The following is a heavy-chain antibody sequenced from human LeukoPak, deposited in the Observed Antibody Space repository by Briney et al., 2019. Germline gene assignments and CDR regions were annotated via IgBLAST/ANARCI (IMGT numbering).Heavy chain of an antibody. D-gene: IGHD1-14*01. V-gene: IGHV3-30*18. J-gene: IGHJ4*02. CDR2: ISYDGSNK. CDR1: GFTFSSYG. CDR3: AKVRRTGFSGFDY. Sequence: PGGSLRLSCAASGFTFSSYGMHWVRQAPGKGLEWVAVISYDGSNKYYADSVKGRFTISRDNSKNTLYLQMNSLRAEDTAVYYCAKVRRTGFSGFDYWGQGTLVTVSS.